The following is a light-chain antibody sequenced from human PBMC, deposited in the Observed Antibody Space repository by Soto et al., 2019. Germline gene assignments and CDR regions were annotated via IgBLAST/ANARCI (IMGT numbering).Light chain of an antibody. CDR3: SSYTSSSTVV. CDR1: SSDVGGYDY. CDR2: NVR. Sequence: QSALTQPASVSGSPGQSITISCTGTSSDVGGYDYVSWYQQHPGKAPKLMIYNVRNRPSGVSNRFCGSKAGNTASLTISGLQAEDGAAYYCSSYTSSSTVVFGGGTKLTVL. J-gene: IGLJ2*01. V-gene: IGLV2-14*01.